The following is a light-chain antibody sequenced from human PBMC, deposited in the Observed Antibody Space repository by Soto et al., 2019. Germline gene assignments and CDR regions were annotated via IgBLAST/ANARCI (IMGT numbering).Light chain of an antibody. CDR3: SSYTTRVALGVR. J-gene: IGLJ2*01. V-gene: IGLV2-14*03. CDR2: DVT. Sequence: QSALTQPASVSGSPGQSITISCTGTSTGVGSYNYVCWFQQYPGKAPKLIIYDVTNRPSGVSNRFSGSKSGTTASLTISGLQPEDEAYYYCSSYTTRVALGVRFGGGTKLTVL. CDR1: STGVGSYNY.